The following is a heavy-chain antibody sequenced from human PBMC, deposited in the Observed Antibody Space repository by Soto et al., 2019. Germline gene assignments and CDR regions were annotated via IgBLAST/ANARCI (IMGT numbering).Heavy chain of an antibody. CDR1: GGTFNNYA. D-gene: IGHD3-22*01. Sequence: QVQLVQSGAEVKNPGSSVKVSCKASGGTFNNYAISWVRQAPGQGLEWMGGIIPIFGTANYAQKFQGRVTITADKSTSTAYMELSSLRSEDTAVYYCASGTGITMIVVVTPDYYGMDVWGQGTTVTVSS. CDR2: IIPIFGTA. CDR3: ASGTGITMIVVVTPDYYGMDV. J-gene: IGHJ6*02. V-gene: IGHV1-69*06.